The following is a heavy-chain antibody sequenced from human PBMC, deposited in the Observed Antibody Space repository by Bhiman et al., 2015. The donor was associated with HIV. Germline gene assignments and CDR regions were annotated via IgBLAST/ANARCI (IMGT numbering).Heavy chain of an antibody. Sequence: EVQLVESGGGVVRPGGSLRLSCAASGFTFDDYGMSWVRLAPGKGLEWVSGINWNGGTTGYADSVKGRFTLSRDNAKNTLYLQMNSLRAEDTAVYYCAKGHYVWGSYRSLDYWGQGTLVTVSS. CDR2: INWNGGTT. CDR1: GFTFDDYG. CDR3: AKGHYVWGSYRSLDY. D-gene: IGHD3-16*02. V-gene: IGHV3-20*04. J-gene: IGHJ4*02.